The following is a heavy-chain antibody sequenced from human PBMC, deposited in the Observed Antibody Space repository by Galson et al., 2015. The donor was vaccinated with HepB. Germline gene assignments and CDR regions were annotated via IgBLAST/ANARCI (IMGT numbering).Heavy chain of an antibody. J-gene: IGHJ6*02. CDR3: ARDSNITMVRGVLMDV. V-gene: IGHV1-69*04. CDR1: GGTFSSYT. D-gene: IGHD3-10*01. CDR2: IIPILGIA. Sequence: SVKVSCKASGGTFSSYTISWVRQAPGQGLEWMGRIIPILGIANYAQKFQGRVTITADKSTSTAYMELSSLRSEDTAVYYCARDSNITMVRGVLMDVWGQGTTVTVSS.